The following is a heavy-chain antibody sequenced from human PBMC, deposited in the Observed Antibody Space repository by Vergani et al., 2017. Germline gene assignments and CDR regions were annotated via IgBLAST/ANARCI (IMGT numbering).Heavy chain of an antibody. CDR3: ARGLTICFGEGYRYFDY. V-gene: IGHV1-69*13. D-gene: IGHD3-10*01. Sequence: QVQLVQSGAEVKKPGSSVKVSCTASGGTFSSYAISWVRQAPGQGLEWMGRIIPIFGTANYAQKFQGRVTITADESTSTAYLELSSLRSEDTAVYYCARGLTICFGEGYRYFDYWGQGSLVTVSS. CDR2: IIPIFGTA. J-gene: IGHJ4*02. CDR1: GGTFSSYA.